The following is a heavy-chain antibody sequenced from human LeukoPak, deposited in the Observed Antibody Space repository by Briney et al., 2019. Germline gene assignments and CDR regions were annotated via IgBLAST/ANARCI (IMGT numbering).Heavy chain of an antibody. CDR1: GFTFSSYS. Sequence: GGSLRLSCAASGFTFSSYSMNWVRQAPGKGLEWVSSISSSSSYIYYADSVKGRFTISRDNAKNSLYLQMNSLRAEDTAVYYCARVEKYGSGSYYHIPDYWGQGTLVTVSS. CDR2: ISSSSSYI. J-gene: IGHJ4*02. D-gene: IGHD3-10*01. CDR3: ARVEKYGSGSYYHIPDY. V-gene: IGHV3-21*01.